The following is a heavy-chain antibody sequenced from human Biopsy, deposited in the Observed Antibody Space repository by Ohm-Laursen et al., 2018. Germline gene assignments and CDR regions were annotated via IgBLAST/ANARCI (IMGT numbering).Heavy chain of an antibody. V-gene: IGHV4-59*01. CDR2: IYYSGST. Sequence: TLSLTCTVSGDSINNYYWSWIRQPPGKGLGWIGYIYYSGSTNYNPSLKSRVTISVDTSRNQFSLKLSSVTAADTAVYYCAGRPWPNAFDIWGQGTMVTVSS. CDR1: GDSINNYY. J-gene: IGHJ3*02. CDR3: AGRPWPNAFDI. D-gene: IGHD5-12*01.